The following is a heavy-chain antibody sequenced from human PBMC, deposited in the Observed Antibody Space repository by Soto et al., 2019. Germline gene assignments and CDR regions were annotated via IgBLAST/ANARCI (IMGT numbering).Heavy chain of an antibody. CDR2: IYYSGAT. V-gene: IGHV4-39*01. CDR3: ARYMVRGRALDY. J-gene: IGHJ4*02. Sequence: SETLSLTSTVSGGSISSSSHYWGWIRQPPGKGLEWVGSIYYSGATYYNPSLKSRVNISVDTSKNQFSLKLSSMTAADSSVYYCARYMVRGRALDYWGQGTLVTVSS. D-gene: IGHD3-10*01. CDR1: GGSISSSSHY.